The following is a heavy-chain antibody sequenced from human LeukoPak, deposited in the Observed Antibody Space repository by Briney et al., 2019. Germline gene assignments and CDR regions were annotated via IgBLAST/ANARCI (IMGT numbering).Heavy chain of an antibody. CDR3: ARTEYQLLFISGGMDV. V-gene: IGHV1-18*01. Sequence: GASVKVSCKASGYTFTSYSISWVRQAPGQGLEWMGWISAYNGNTNYAQKLQGRVTMTTDTSTSTAYMELRSLRSDDTAVYYCARTEYQLLFISGGMDVWGQGNTVTVSS. J-gene: IGHJ6*02. CDR1: GYTFTSYS. CDR2: ISAYNGNT. D-gene: IGHD2-2*01.